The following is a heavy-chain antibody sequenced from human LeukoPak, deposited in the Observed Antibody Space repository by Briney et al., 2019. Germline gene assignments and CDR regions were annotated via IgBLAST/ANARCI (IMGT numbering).Heavy chain of an antibody. CDR3: ARGPDIAAAQS. CDR1: GYTFTSYA. CDR2: INTNTGNP. D-gene: IGHD6-13*01. V-gene: IGHV7-4-1*02. Sequence: ASVNVSCKASGYTFTSYAMNWVRQAPGQGLKWMGWINTNTGNPTYAQGFTGRFVFSLDTSVSTAYLQISSLKAEDTAVYYCARGPDIAAAQSWGQGTLVTVSS. J-gene: IGHJ5*02.